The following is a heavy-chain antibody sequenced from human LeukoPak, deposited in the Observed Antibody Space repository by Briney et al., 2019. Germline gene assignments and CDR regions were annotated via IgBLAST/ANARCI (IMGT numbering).Heavy chain of an antibody. CDR2: IYYSGST. Sequence: SETLSLTCTVSGGSINSGHYYWSWIRQHPGKGLEWIGYIYYSGSTYYNPSLKSRVDISADTSKNQFSLKLNSVTAADTAVYYCASGLYYDSSGTFFDPWGQGTLVSVSS. CDR1: GGSINSGHYY. J-gene: IGHJ5*02. CDR3: ASGLYYDSSGTFFDP. D-gene: IGHD3-22*01. V-gene: IGHV4-31*03.